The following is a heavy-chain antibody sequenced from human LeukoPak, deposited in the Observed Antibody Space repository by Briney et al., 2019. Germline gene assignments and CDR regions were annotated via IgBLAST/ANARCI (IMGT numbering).Heavy chain of an antibody. CDR1: GGTFSSYA. CDR2: IIPIFCTA. CDR3: ARALRMIDYYDSSGYYGLDY. D-gene: IGHD3-22*01. Sequence: ASVKVSCKASGGTFSSYAISWVRQAPGQGLEWMGGIIPIFCTANYAQKFQGRVTITADESTSTAYMELSSLRSEDTAVYYCARALRMIDYYDSSGYYGLDYWGQGTLVTVSS. J-gene: IGHJ4*02. V-gene: IGHV1-69*13.